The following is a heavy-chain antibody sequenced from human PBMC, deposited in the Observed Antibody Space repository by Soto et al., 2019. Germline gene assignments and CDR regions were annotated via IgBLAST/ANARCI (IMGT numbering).Heavy chain of an antibody. Sequence: GGSLRLSCAASGFTFSSYWMSWVRQAPGKGLEWVANIKQDGSEKYYVDSVKGRFTISRDNAKNSLYLQMNSLRAEDTAVYYCARDPPRITIFGVGPNRREEYDYWGQGTLVTVSS. J-gene: IGHJ4*02. CDR3: ARDPPRITIFGVGPNRREEYDY. CDR2: IKQDGSEK. V-gene: IGHV3-7*05. CDR1: GFTFSSYW. D-gene: IGHD3-3*01.